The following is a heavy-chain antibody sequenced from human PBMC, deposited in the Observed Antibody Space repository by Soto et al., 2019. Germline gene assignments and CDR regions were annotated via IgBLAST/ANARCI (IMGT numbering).Heavy chain of an antibody. CDR3: ARDSGSLGHVDV. J-gene: IGHJ6*02. D-gene: IGHD1-26*01. Sequence: GASVKVSCKASGGTFSSYAISWVRQAPGQGLEWMGGIIPIFGTANYAQKFQGRVTITADESTSTAYMELSSLRSEDTAVYYCARDSGSLGHVDVWGQGTTVTVSS. CDR1: GGTFSSYA. CDR2: IIPIFGTA. V-gene: IGHV1-69*13.